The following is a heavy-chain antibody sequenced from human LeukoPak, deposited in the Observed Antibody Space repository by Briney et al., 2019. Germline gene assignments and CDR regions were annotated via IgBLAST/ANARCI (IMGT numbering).Heavy chain of an antibody. Sequence: PGGSLRLSCEVSGFTLGSFGMHWVRQAPGKGLEWVSYISSGSKTIYYADSVKGRFTISRDNAKNSLYLQMNSLRAEDTAVYYCARAHDYGDYLEVYYFDYWGQGTLVTVSS. CDR3: ARAHDYGDYLEVYYFDY. CDR1: GFTLGSFG. D-gene: IGHD4-17*01. CDR2: ISSGSKTI. V-gene: IGHV3-48*04. J-gene: IGHJ4*02.